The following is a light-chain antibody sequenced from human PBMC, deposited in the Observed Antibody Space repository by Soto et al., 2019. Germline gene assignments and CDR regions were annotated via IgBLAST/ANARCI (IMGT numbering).Light chain of an antibody. V-gene: IGKV3-20*01. J-gene: IGKJ1*01. CDR3: QQYGSSPKT. CDR1: QSVSSSY. CDR2: GAS. Sequence: ETVLTQSPGTLALSPGERVTLSCRASQSVSSSYLAWYQQKPGQAPRLLLYGASSRATGIPDRFSGSGSGTDFTLTISRLEPEDFAVYYCQQYGSSPKTFGQGTKVDIK.